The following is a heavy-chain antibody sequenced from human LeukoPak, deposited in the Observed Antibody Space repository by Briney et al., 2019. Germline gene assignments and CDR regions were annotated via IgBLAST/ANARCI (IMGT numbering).Heavy chain of an antibody. CDR2: ISYDESNK. V-gene: IGHV3-30*03. Sequence: GGSLRLSCAASGFTFSSYGMHWVRQAPGKGLEWVAVISYDESNKYYADSVKGRFTISRDNSKNTLYLQMNSLRAEDTAVYYCARGNREYQLLYFGYWGQGTLVTVSS. CDR1: GFTFSSYG. J-gene: IGHJ4*02. D-gene: IGHD2-2*01. CDR3: ARGNREYQLLYFGY.